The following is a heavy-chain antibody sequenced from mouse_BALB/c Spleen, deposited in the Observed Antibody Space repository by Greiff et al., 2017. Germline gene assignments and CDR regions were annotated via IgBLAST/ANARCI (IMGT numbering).Heavy chain of an antibody. D-gene: IGHD2-3*01. J-gene: IGHJ2*01. CDR2: INPSTGYT. CDR3: ARDGYPDY. V-gene: IGHV1-7*01. Sequence: QVQLQQSGAELAKPGASVKMSCKASGYTFTSYWMHWVKQRPGQGLEWIGYINPSTGYTEYNQKFKDKATLTADKSSSTAYMQLSSLTSEDSAVYYCARDGYPDYWGQGTTLTVSS. CDR1: GYTFTSYW.